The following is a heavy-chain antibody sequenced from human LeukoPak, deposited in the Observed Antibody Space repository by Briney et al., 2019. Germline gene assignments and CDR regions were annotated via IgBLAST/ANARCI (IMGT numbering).Heavy chain of an antibody. Sequence: SETLSHTCTVSGGSISSYYWSWIRQPPGKGLEWIGYMFYSGSTNYNPSLKSRVTISVDTSKNQFSLRLTSVTAADTAVYYCAAYDSSGYAFHYWGQGTLVTVSS. CDR1: GGSISSYY. CDR3: AAYDSSGYAFHY. D-gene: IGHD3-22*01. J-gene: IGHJ4*02. CDR2: MFYSGST. V-gene: IGHV4-59*01.